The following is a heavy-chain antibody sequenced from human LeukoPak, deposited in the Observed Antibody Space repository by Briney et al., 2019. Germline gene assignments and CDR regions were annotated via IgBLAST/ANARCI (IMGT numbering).Heavy chain of an antibody. D-gene: IGHD3-3*01. J-gene: IGHJ5*02. CDR1: GFTFSSYS. CDR2: ISSSSSYI. V-gene: IGHV3-21*01. CDR3: ASMPYDFWSGSKYNWFDP. Sequence: GGSLRLSCAASGFTFSSYSMNWVRQAPGKGLEWVSSISSSSSYIYYADSAKGRFTISRDNAKNSLYLQMNSLRAEDTAVYYCASMPYDFWSGSKYNWFDPWGQGTLVTVSS.